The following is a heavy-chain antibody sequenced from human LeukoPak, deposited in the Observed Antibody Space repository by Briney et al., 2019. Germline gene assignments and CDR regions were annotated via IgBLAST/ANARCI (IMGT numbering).Heavy chain of an antibody. CDR3: AKESPTYYYDSSGYHPLDY. CDR1: GFTFSSYG. D-gene: IGHD3-22*01. V-gene: IGHV3-30*02. Sequence: PGGSLRLSCAASGFTFSSYGMHWVRQTPGKGLEWVAFIRYDGSNKYYADSVKGRFTISRDNSKNTLYLQMNSLRTEDTAVYYCAKESPTYYYDSSGYHPLDYWGQRTLVTVSS. J-gene: IGHJ4*02. CDR2: IRYDGSNK.